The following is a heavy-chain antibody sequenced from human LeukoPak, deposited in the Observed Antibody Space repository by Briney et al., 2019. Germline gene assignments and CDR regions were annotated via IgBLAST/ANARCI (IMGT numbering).Heavy chain of an antibody. J-gene: IGHJ5*02. CDR1: GGTFSSYA. Sequence: GSSVKVSCKASGGTFSSYAISWVRQAPGQGLEWMGRIIPILGIANYAQKFQGRVTITADKSTSTAYMELSSLRSDDTAVYYCARGGVYCSSGSCPNNWFDPWAREPWSPSPQ. CDR2: IIPILGIA. V-gene: IGHV1-69*04. CDR3: ARGGVYCSSGSCPNNWFDP. D-gene: IGHD2-15*01.